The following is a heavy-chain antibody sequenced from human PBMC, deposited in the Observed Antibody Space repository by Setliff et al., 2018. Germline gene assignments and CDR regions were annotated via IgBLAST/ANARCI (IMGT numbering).Heavy chain of an antibody. J-gene: IGHJ4*02. D-gene: IGHD2-21*01. Sequence: LSLSCAGSGFAFSGDDMHWVRQAPGKGLEWVSYINNRGDTIYYADSVRGRFTISRDNAKNSVYLQMNSLRAEDTAIYFCARDSPIRLGVIPSWGPGTLVTVSS. CDR3: ARDSPIRLGVIPS. CDR2: INNRGDTI. CDR1: GFAFSGDD. V-gene: IGHV3-48*03.